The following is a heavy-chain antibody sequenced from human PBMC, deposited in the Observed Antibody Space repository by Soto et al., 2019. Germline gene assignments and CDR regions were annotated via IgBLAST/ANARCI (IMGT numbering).Heavy chain of an antibody. D-gene: IGHD3-3*01. CDR2: ISYDGSNK. J-gene: IGHJ6*02. V-gene: IGHV3-30*18. CDR1: GFTFSSYG. Sequence: QVQLVGSGGGVVQPGRSLRLSCAASGFTFSSYGMHWVRQAPGKGLEWVAVISYDGSNKYYADSVKGRFTISRDNSKNTLYLQMNSLRAEDTAVYYCAKEVWSGPMDVWGQGTTVTVSS. CDR3: AKEVWSGPMDV.